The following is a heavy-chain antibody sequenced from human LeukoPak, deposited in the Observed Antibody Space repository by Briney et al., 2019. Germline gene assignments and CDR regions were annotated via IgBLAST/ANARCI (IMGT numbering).Heavy chain of an antibody. Sequence: ASVKVSCKASGYTFRQYSISWVRQAPGQGLEWMGWVNPNSGGTNYAQKFQGRVTMTRDTSISTAYMELSRLRSDDTAVYYCASAGRDYSSGWYWGQGTLVTVSS. V-gene: IGHV1-2*02. J-gene: IGHJ4*02. CDR2: VNPNSGGT. D-gene: IGHD6-19*01. CDR1: GYTFRQYS. CDR3: ASAGRDYSSGWY.